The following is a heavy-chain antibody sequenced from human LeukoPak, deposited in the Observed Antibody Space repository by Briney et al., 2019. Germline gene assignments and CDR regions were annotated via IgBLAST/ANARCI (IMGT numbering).Heavy chain of an antibody. CDR2: ISGSGGST. Sequence: PGGSLRLSCAASGFTFSSYAMSWVRQAPGKGLEWVSAISGSGGSTYYADSVKGRFTISRDNSKNTLYLQMNSLRAEDTAVYYCAKNLKKGTPSSSWFFFDYWGQGTLVTVSS. V-gene: IGHV3-23*01. CDR3: AKNLKKGTPSSSWFFFDY. D-gene: IGHD6-13*01. J-gene: IGHJ4*02. CDR1: GFTFSSYA.